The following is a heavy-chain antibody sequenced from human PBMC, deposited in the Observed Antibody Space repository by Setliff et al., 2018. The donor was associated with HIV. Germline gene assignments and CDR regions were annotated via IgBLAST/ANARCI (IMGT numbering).Heavy chain of an antibody. CDR1: GYSFTSYW. Sequence: PGESLNISCTGSGYSFTSYWIGWVRQLPGKGLEWMGIIYPGDSETRYSPSFQGQVTISADTSISTAYLQWSSLKASDTAMYYGARRGHYDSSGYPPGYYYGMDVWGQGTTVTVSS. CDR2: IYPGDSET. D-gene: IGHD3-22*01. CDR3: ARRGHYDSSGYPPGYYYGMDV. J-gene: IGHJ6*02. V-gene: IGHV5-51*01.